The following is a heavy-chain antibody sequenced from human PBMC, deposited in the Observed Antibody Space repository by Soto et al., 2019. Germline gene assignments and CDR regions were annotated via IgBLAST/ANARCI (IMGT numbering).Heavy chain of an antibody. V-gene: IGHV1-58*01. CDR2: IVVGSGNT. Sequence: SVKVSCKASGFTFTSSAVQWVRQARGQRLEWIGWIVVGSGNTNYAQKFQERVTITRDMSTSTAYMELSSLRSEDTAVYYCAAAYDSSGYYYGGGYYYYYGMDVRGQGTTVTVSS. D-gene: IGHD3-22*01. J-gene: IGHJ6*02. CDR1: GFTFTSSA. CDR3: AAAYDSSGYYYGGGYYYYYGMDV.